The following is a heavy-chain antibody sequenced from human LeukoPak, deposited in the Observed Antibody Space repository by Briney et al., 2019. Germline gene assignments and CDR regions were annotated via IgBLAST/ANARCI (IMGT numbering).Heavy chain of an antibody. CDR2: INPNSGGT. J-gene: IGHJ2*01. CDR3: ASYGNQYEFPWYFDL. Sequence: ASVKVSCKASGYTFTGYYMHWVRQAPGQGLEWMGWINPNSGGTNYAQKFQGRVTMTRDTSISTAYMELSRLRSDDTAMYYCASYGNQYEFPWYFDLWGRGTLVTVSS. CDR1: GYTFTGYY. D-gene: IGHD2/OR15-2a*01. V-gene: IGHV1-2*02.